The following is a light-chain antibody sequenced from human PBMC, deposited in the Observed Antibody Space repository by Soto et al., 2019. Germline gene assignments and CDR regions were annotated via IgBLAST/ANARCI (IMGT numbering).Light chain of an antibody. CDR3: SSYTTYSTYV. J-gene: IGLJ1*01. Sequence: QSALTQPASVSGSPGQSIAISCTGTSSDVGLYDYVSWYQQHPGKAPKLIIYEVTDRPSGVSNRFSGSKSGNTASLTISGLQAEDEAHYYCSSYTTYSTYVFGTGT. CDR1: SSDVGLYDY. CDR2: EVT. V-gene: IGLV2-14*03.